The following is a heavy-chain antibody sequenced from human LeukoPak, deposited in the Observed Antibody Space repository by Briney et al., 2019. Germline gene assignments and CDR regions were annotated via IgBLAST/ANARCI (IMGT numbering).Heavy chain of an antibody. CDR3: ARGSHIVVVDGAFDI. D-gene: IGHD2-21*01. V-gene: IGHV3-30-3*01. CDR1: GFTFSSYA. Sequence: PGGSLRLSCAASGFTFSSYAMHWVRQAPGKGLEWAAVISYDGSNKYYADSVKGRFTISRDNSKNTLYLQMNSLRAEDTAVYYCARGSHIVVVDGAFDIWGQGTMVTVSS. J-gene: IGHJ3*02. CDR2: ISYDGSNK.